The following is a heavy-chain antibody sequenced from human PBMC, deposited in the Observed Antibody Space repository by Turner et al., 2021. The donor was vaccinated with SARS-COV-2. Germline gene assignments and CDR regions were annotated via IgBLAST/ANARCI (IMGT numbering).Heavy chain of an antibody. V-gene: IGHV1-46*01. CDR3: ARSGGGFDY. Sequence: QVQLAQSGAEVKKPGASVKVSCKASGYTSTNYYMHWVRQAPGQGPEWMGIINPSGDSTGYAQKLQGRVTMTRDTSTSTVYMELSSLRSEDTAVYYCARSGGGFDYWGQGTLVTVSS. J-gene: IGHJ4*02. D-gene: IGHD2-15*01. CDR2: INPSGDST. CDR1: GYTSTNYY.